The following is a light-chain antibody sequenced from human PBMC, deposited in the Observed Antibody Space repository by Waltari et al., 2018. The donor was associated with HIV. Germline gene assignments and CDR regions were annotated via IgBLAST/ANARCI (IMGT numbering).Light chain of an antibody. CDR2: DAS. Sequence: EIVLTQSPATLSLSPGERATLSCRASQSVSSYLAWYQQKPGKAPRLLIYDASNRATGSPARFSGSGSGTDFTLTISSLEPEDFAVYFCQQRSNWPLTFGGGTKVEIK. CDR3: QQRSNWPLT. V-gene: IGKV3-11*01. J-gene: IGKJ4*01. CDR1: QSVSSY.